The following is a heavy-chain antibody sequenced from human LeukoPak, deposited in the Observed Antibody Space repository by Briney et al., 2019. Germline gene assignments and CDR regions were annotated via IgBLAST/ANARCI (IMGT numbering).Heavy chain of an antibody. Sequence: ASVKVSCKVSGYTLTELSMHWVRQAPGKGLEWMGGFDPEDGETIYAQKFQGRVTMTEDTSTDTAYMELSSLRSDDAAVYYCARVWATYDSGSYYLYWGQGTLVTVSS. V-gene: IGHV1-24*01. CDR2: FDPEDGET. J-gene: IGHJ4*02. CDR1: GYTLTELS. CDR3: ARVWATYDSGSYYLY. D-gene: IGHD3-10*01.